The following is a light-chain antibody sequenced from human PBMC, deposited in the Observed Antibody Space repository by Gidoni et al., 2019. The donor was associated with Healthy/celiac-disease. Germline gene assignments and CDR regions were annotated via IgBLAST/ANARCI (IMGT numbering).Light chain of an antibody. CDR2: DAS. CDR1: SSDVGGYNY. J-gene: IGLJ1*01. Sequence: QSALTQPAFVSGSPGQPITISCTGTSSDVGGYNYVSCYQQHPGKAPKLMIYDASNRPSGVSYRFSGSKSGNAATLTISGLQAEDEADYYCSSYTSSSNYVFGTGTKVTVL. CDR3: SSYTSSSNYV. V-gene: IGLV2-14*03.